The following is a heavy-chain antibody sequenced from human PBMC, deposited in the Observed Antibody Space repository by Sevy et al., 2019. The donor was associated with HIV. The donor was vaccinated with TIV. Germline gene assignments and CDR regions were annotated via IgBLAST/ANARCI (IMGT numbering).Heavy chain of an antibody. Sequence: ASVKVSCKASGYNFINYGISWVRQAPGQGLEWVGGSSPFTGSPNYPQKLQDRVTVTTDTATNTAYMELRNLRSDVTAVYYCGKCTLWVYDPTNRKCGMDVWGQGTTVTVSS. CDR1: GYNFINYG. CDR3: GKCTLWVYDPTNRKCGMDV. D-gene: IGHD5-12*01. J-gene: IGHJ6*02. V-gene: IGHV1-18*01. CDR2: SSPFTGSP.